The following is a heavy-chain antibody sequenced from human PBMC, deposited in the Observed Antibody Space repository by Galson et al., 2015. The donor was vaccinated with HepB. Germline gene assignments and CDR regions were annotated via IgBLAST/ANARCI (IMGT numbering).Heavy chain of an antibody. CDR1: GGSISSYY. CDR3: ASMAIAAAGNGVANYYGMDV. CDR2: IYYSGST. Sequence: SETLSLTCTVSGGSISSYYWSWIRQPPGKGLEWIGYIYYSGSTNYNPSLKSRVTISVDTSKDQFSLKLSSVTAAGTAVYYCASMAIAAAGNGVANYYGMDVWGQGTTVTVSS. V-gene: IGHV4-59*08. J-gene: IGHJ6*02. D-gene: IGHD6-13*01.